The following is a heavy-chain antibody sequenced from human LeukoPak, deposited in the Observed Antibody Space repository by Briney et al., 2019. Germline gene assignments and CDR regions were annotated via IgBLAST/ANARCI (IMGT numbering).Heavy chain of an antibody. V-gene: IGHV4-38-2*01. Sequence: SETLSLTCAVSGYSISSGYYWGWIRQPPGKGLEWIGSIYHSGSTYYNPSLKSRVTITVDTSRNQFSLKLSSVTAADTAVYYCARAKDRYSSSWEYFDYWGQGTLVTVSS. J-gene: IGHJ4*02. CDR2: IYHSGST. CDR3: ARAKDRYSSSWEYFDY. CDR1: GYSISSGYY. D-gene: IGHD6-13*01.